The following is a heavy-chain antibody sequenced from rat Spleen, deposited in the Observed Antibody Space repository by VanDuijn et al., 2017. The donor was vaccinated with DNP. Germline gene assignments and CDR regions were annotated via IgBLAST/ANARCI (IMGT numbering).Heavy chain of an antibody. CDR1: GFSLTSYT. V-gene: IGHV2-6*01. J-gene: IGHJ4*01. CDR2: MSSGGST. D-gene: IGHD1-3*01. CDR3: ASTLVNYGTYGYYAMDA. Sequence: QVQLKESGPGLVQPSQTLSLTCTVSGFSLTSYTVNWVRQPPGKGLEWIAAMSSGGSTYYNSALKSRLSISRDTSKSQVCLKMNSLQTEDTATYYCASTLVNYGTYGYYAMDAWGQGTSVTVSS.